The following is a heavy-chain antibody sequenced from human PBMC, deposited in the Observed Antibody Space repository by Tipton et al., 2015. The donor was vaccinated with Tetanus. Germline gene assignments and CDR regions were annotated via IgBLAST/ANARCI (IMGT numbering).Heavy chain of an antibody. CDR1: GGSVSRSSHY. J-gene: IGHJ4*02. D-gene: IGHD3-3*01. CDR3: ARESITIFGVVSIDY. Sequence: TLSLTCTVSGGSVSRSSHYWCWIRQPPGKPLEWVGYIYHNENTNYSPSLKSRITFSVDTSKNQFSLNLRSVTAADTAVYYCARESITIFGVVSIDYWGQGTLVTVSS. CDR2: IYHNENT. V-gene: IGHV4-61*01.